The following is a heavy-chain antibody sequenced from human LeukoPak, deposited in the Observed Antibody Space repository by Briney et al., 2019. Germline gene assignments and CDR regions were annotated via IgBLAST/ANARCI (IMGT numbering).Heavy chain of an antibody. J-gene: IGHJ4*02. CDR2: ISTYNGNT. Sequence: GASVKVSCKASGYTFTSYGISWVRQAPGQGLEWMGWISTYNGNTNYAQKLQGRVTMTTDTSTSTAYMELRSLRSDDTAVYYCAREHYPAWARSGSGSSGADFDYWGQGTLVTVSS. D-gene: IGHD1-26*01. V-gene: IGHV1-18*01. CDR1: GYTFTSYG. CDR3: AREHYPAWARSGSGSSGADFDY.